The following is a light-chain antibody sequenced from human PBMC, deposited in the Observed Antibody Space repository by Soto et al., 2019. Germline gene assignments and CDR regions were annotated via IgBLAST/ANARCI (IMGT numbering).Light chain of an antibody. Sequence: EIVLTQSPGTLSLSPGERATLSCRASQSVSSSYLAWYKQKPGQALRLLIYGASSRATGIPDRFSGSGSGTDFTLTISRLEPEDFAVYYCQQYGSSPLTFGQGTRLEIK. J-gene: IGKJ5*01. CDR1: QSVSSSY. V-gene: IGKV3-20*01. CDR2: GAS. CDR3: QQYGSSPLT.